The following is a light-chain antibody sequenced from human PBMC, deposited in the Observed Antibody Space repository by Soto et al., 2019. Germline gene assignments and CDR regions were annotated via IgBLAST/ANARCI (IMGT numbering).Light chain of an antibody. V-gene: IGKV1-5*01. Sequence: DIRMTQSPSSLSAAVGDRVTITCRASQSISRWLAWHQQKPGKAPKLLICDASNLESGVPSRFSGSGSGTEFTLTISSLQPDDFATYYCQQYNGYAVSFGQGTKVDIK. CDR3: QQYNGYAVS. CDR1: QSISRW. J-gene: IGKJ2*03. CDR2: DAS.